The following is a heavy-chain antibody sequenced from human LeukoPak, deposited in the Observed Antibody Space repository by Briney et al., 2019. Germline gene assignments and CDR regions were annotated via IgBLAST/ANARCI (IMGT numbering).Heavy chain of an antibody. J-gene: IGHJ4*02. CDR3: AKGISGSCYTGLGF. V-gene: IGHV3-23*05. D-gene: IGHD2-2*02. CDR2: IYGSNNNT. Sequence: GGSLRLSCAASGFTFSSFAMGWVRLAPGKGLQWISCIYGSNNNTYYTDSVTGRFTISRDNSKTTLFLQMNSLRAEDTAVYYCAKGISGSCYTGLGFWGQGTLVTVSS. CDR1: GFTFSSFA.